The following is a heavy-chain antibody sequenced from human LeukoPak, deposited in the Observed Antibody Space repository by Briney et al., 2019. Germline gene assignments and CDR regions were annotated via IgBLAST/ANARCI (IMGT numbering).Heavy chain of an antibody. J-gene: IGHJ4*02. CDR1: GYTFSSYW. V-gene: IGHV5-51*01. CDR3: ARQNDFRLDY. D-gene: IGHD3-3*01. CDR2: IYSGDSDT. Sequence: GESLRISCKGSGYTFSSYWIGWVRQMPGKGLEWMGIIYSGDSDTRYSPSLQGQVTISVDTSIGTAYLQWSSLKASDTAIYYCARQNDFRLDYWGQGTQVTVSS.